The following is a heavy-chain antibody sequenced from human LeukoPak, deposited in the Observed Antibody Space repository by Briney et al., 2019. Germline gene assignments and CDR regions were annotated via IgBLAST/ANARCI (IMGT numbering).Heavy chain of an antibody. CDR1: GFTFSSYW. CDR2: IKQDGSEK. D-gene: IGHD1-26*01. Sequence: PGGSLRLSCAASGFTFSSYWMSWVRQAPGKGLEWVANIKQDGSEKYYVDSVKGRFTISRDNAKNSLYLQMNSLRAEDTAVYYCARDGMSGSYALLFDYWGQGTLVTVSS. CDR3: ARDGMSGSYALLFDY. J-gene: IGHJ4*02. V-gene: IGHV3-7*03.